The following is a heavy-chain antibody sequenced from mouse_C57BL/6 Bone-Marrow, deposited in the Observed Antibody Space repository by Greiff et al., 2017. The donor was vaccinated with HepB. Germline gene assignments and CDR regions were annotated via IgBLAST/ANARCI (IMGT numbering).Heavy chain of an antibody. Sequence: VQLQQPGAELVKPGASVKMSCKASGYTFTSYWITWVKQRPGQGLEWIGDIYPGSGSTNYNEKFKSKATLTVDTSSSTAYMQLSSLTSEDSAVYYCARSSFITTVVVDYWGQGTTLTVSS. V-gene: IGHV1-55*01. D-gene: IGHD1-1*01. CDR1: GYTFTSYW. CDR2: IYPGSGST. CDR3: ARSSFITTVVVDY. J-gene: IGHJ2*01.